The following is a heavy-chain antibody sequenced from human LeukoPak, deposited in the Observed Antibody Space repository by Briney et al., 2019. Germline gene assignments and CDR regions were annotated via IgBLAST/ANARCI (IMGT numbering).Heavy chain of an antibody. CDR1: GDSISYFY. CDR2: INHSGST. J-gene: IGHJ6*03. CDR3: ARRITMVRGVIWYYYMDV. Sequence: PSETLSLTGSVSGDSISYFYWSWIRQAAGKGLEWIGEINHSGSTNYNPSLKSRVTISVDTSKNQFSLKLSSVTAADTTVYYCARRITMVRGVIWYYYMDVWGKGTTVTISS. D-gene: IGHD3-10*01. V-gene: IGHV4-34*01.